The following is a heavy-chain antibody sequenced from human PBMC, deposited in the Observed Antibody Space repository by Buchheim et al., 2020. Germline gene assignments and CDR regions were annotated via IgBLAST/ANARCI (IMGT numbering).Heavy chain of an antibody. CDR1: GYTFTSYY. CDR3: ASDIVVVPAAMRGGYYYYGMDV. V-gene: IGHV1-46*01. J-gene: IGHJ6*02. D-gene: IGHD2-2*01. CDR2: INPSGGST. Sequence: QVQLVQSGAEVKKPGASVKVSCKASGYTFTSYYMHWVRQAPGQGLEWMGIINPSGGSTSYAQKFQGRVTITRDTSTSTVYLELSSRRSEDTAVYYCASDIVVVPAAMRGGYYYYGMDVWGQGTT.